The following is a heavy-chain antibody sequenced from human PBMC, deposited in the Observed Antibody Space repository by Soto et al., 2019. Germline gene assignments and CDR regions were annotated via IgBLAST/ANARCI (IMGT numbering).Heavy chain of an antibody. D-gene: IGHD4-4*01. V-gene: IGHV1-69*13. CDR3: ASGLLQYRYYYYGMDV. J-gene: IGHJ6*02. CDR1: GGTFSSYA. CDR2: IIPIFGTA. Sequence: GASVKVSCKASGGTFSSYAISWVRQAPGQGLEWMGGIIPIFGTANYAQKFQGRVTITADESTSTAYMELSSLRSEDTAVYYCASGLLQYRYYYYGMDVWGQGTTVTVSS.